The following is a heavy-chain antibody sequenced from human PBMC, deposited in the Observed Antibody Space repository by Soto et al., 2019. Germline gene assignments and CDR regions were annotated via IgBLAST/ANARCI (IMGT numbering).Heavy chain of an antibody. CDR1: GFTFSSYG. CDR3: ALLNWNDFRYYYYGMDV. CDR2: ISYDGSNK. J-gene: IGHJ6*02. D-gene: IGHD1-1*01. V-gene: IGHV3-30*03. Sequence: SLRLSCAASGFTFSSYGMHWVRQAPGKGLEWVAVISYDGSNKYYADSVKGRFTISRDNSKNTLYLQMNSLRAEDTAVYYCALLNWNDFRYYYYGMDVWGQGTTVTVSS.